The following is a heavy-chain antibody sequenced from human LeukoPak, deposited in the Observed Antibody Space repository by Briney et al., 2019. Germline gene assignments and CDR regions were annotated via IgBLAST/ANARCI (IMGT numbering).Heavy chain of an antibody. CDR2: ISSSGSTI. CDR1: GFTFSDYY. Sequence: PGGSLRLSCAASGFTFSDYYMSWIRQAPGKGLEWVSYISSSGSTIYYADSVKGRFTISRDSAKNSLYLQMNSLRAEDTAVCSCARGRDGYNSGAFDIWGQGTMVTVSS. CDR3: ARGRDGYNSGAFDI. D-gene: IGHD5-24*01. J-gene: IGHJ3*02. V-gene: IGHV3-11*04.